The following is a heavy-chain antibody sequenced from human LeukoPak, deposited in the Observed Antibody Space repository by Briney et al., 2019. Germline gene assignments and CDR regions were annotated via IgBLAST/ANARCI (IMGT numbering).Heavy chain of an antibody. CDR2: IYYSGST. V-gene: IGHV4-59*01. CDR3: ARVSSSWYDPVDY. Sequence: SETLSLTCTVSGGSISSYYWSWIRQPPGKGPEWIGYIYYSGSTNYNPSLKSRVTISVDTSKNQFSLKLSSVTAADTAVYYCARVSSSWYDPVDYWGQGTLSPSPQ. D-gene: IGHD6-13*01. CDR1: GGSISSYY. J-gene: IGHJ4*02.